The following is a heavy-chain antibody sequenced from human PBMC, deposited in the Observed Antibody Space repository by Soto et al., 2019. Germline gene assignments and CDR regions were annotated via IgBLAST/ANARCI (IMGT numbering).Heavy chain of an antibody. CDR2: IGTAGDT. Sequence: EVQLVESGGGLVQPGGSLRLSCAASGFTFSSYDMHWVRQATGKGLEWVSAIGTAGDTYYPGSVKGRFTISRENAKNSLYLQMNSLRAGDTAVYYCARATGDLAIGYCSGGSCYNDAFDIWGQGTMVTVSS. CDR1: GFTFSSYD. J-gene: IGHJ3*02. D-gene: IGHD2-15*01. CDR3: ARATGDLAIGYCSGGSCYNDAFDI. V-gene: IGHV3-13*01.